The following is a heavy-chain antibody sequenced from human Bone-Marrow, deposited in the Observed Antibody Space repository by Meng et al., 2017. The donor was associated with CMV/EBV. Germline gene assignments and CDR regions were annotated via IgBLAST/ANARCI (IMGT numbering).Heavy chain of an antibody. CDR1: GYTFTGYY. V-gene: IGHV1-2*02. CDR2: INPNSGGT. J-gene: IGHJ6*02. Sequence: ASVKVSCKASGYTFTGYYMHWVRQAPGQGLEWMGWINPNSGGTNYAQKFQGRVTMTRDTSISTAYMELSRLRSDDTAVYSCSRSEGYYYYGMDVWGQGTTVTVSS. CDR3: SRSEGYYYYGMDV.